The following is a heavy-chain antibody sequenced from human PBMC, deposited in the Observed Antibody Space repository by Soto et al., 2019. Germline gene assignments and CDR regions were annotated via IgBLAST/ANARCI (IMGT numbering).Heavy chain of an antibody. CDR1: GFTVSSNY. J-gene: IGHJ3*02. CDR2: IYSGGST. D-gene: IGHD4-17*01. V-gene: IGHV3-53*01. Sequence: EVQLVESGGGLIQPGGSLRLSSAASGFTVSSNYMSWVRQAPGKGLEWVSVIYSGGSTYYADSVKGRFTISRDNSKNTLYLQMNSLRAEDTAVYYCARVGYAVTTGGAFDIWGQGTMVTVSS. CDR3: ARVGYAVTTGGAFDI.